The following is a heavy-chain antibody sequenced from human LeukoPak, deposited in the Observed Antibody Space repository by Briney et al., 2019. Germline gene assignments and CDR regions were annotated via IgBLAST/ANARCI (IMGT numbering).Heavy chain of an antibody. J-gene: IGHJ3*02. V-gene: IGHV1-2*02. D-gene: IGHD3-3*01. CDR3: ARRLYYDFWSGYPNDAFDI. CDR1: GYTFTGYY. Sequence: GSSVKVSCKASGYTFTGYYMHWVRQAPGQGLEWMGWINPNSGGTNYAQKFQGRVTMTRDTSISTAYMELSRLRSDDTAVYYCARRLYYDFWSGYPNDAFDIWGQGTMVTVSS. CDR2: INPNSGGT.